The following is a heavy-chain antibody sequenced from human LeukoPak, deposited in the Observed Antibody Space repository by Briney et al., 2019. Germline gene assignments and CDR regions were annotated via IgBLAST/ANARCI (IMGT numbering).Heavy chain of an antibody. Sequence: SETLSLTCTVSGVSISSGGYYWSWIRQHPGDGLEWIGYIYYSGSTYYNPSLKSRVTISIDTSKNHFSLKFSSVTAADTAVYYCARGNLTIFGVVSDAFDIWGQGTMVTVSS. CDR3: ARGNLTIFGVVSDAFDI. V-gene: IGHV4-31*02. D-gene: IGHD3-3*01. CDR2: IYYSGST. CDR1: GVSISSGGYY. J-gene: IGHJ3*02.